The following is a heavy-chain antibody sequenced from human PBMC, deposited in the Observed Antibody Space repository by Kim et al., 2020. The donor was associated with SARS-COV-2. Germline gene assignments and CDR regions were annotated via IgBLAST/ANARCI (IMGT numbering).Heavy chain of an antibody. CDR1: GFTFSRYA. J-gene: IGHJ5*02. V-gene: IGHV3-23*01. CDR2: VSASGHRT. D-gene: IGHD1-1*01. Sequence: GGSLRLSCAVSGFTFSRYAVIWVRQAPGKGLEWVSPVSASGHRTFYADSVKGRFTISRDNSKNTLYLQMNSLRADDTAVYYCAGGAHEPEPSAWGQGTLVTASS. CDR3: AGGAHEPEPSA.